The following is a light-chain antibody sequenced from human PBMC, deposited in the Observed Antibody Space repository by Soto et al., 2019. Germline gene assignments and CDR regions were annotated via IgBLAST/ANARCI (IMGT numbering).Light chain of an antibody. Sequence: IVLTQSPATLSLSQLEIGTVCGMASQSVSSYLAWYQQKPGQAPRLLIYDASNRATGIPARFNGSGSGTEFTLTISSLQSEDFAVYYCQQYNNWPPTFGQGTRLEIK. V-gene: IGKV3-11*01. CDR3: QQYNNWPPT. CDR2: DAS. J-gene: IGKJ5*01. CDR1: QSVSSY.